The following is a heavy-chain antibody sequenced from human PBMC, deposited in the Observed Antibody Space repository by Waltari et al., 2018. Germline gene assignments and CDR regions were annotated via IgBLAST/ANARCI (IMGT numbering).Heavy chain of an antibody. D-gene: IGHD3-22*01. V-gene: IGHV4-38-2*02. CDR1: GSSISSGYY. CDR2: IYHSGST. J-gene: IGHJ4*02. CDR3: ARDYYDSSGY. Sequence: QVQLQESGPGLVKPSETLSLTCAVSGSSISSGYYWGWIRQPPGKGLEWIGSIYHSGSTYYNPSLKSRVTISVDTSKNQFSLKLSSVTAADTAVYYCARDYYDSSGYWGQGTLVTVSS.